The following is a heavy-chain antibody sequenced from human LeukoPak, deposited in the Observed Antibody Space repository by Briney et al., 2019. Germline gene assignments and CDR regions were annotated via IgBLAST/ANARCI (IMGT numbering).Heavy chain of an antibody. V-gene: IGHV3-48*03. J-gene: IGHJ4*02. CDR2: ISGSANGI. CDR3: ASDWDQTTGWYWDH. Sequence: PGGSLRLSCAVSGFTFSSYEMNWVRQAPGKGLEWVSYISGSANGILYADSVKGRFTISRDNAKNSLYLQMDSLRGEDTAIYYCASDWDQTTGWYWDHWGQGTLVTVSS. D-gene: IGHD6-19*01. CDR1: GFTFSSYE.